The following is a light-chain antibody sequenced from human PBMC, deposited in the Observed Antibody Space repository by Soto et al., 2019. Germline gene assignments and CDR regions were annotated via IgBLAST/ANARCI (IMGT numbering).Light chain of an antibody. CDR1: SSDVGGYNY. CDR2: DVN. Sequence: QAVVTQPASVSGSPGQSITISCTGTSSDVGGYNYVSWYQHHPGKAPKLLIYDVNSRPSGVSDRFSGSKSGNTASLTISGLQAEDEADYYCSSYTSSSTEVFGTGTKVTVL. CDR3: SSYTSSSTEV. V-gene: IGLV2-14*03. J-gene: IGLJ1*01.